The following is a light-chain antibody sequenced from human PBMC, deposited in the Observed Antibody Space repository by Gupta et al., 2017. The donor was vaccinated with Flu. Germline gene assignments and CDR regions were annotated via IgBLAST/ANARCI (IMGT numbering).Light chain of an antibody. Sequence: EIVLTQSPGTLSLSPGERATLSCRASQSLRSSFLGWYQQKPGQAPRFVIYGASNSAAGIPDRLPASPSVTDFTLTIMIRDPEHIAVYFFQQYCTSPRTFGQWTTVAIK. J-gene: IGKJ1*01. CDR2: GAS. CDR1: QSLRSSF. V-gene: IGKV3-20*01. CDR3: QQYCTSPRT.